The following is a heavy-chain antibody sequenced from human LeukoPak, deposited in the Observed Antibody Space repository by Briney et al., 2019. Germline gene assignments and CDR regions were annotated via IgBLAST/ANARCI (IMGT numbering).Heavy chain of an antibody. V-gene: IGHV4-39*02. J-gene: IGHJ4*02. CDR1: GGSISSSRYY. CDR3: VRDDLIGITGGNFDY. D-gene: IGHD1-14*01. Sequence: SETLSLTFTVSGGSISSSRYYWGYIRQPPGKGLEWLGSIYYTWSTYYNPSLKSRVTVSVDTSKNKFSLKLNSVTAADTAVYYCVRDDLIGITGGNFDYWGQGTLVSVSS. CDR2: IYYTWST.